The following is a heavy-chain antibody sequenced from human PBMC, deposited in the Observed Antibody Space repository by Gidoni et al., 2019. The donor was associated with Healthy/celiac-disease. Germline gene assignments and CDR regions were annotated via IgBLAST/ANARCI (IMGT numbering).Heavy chain of an antibody. Sequence: QVQLVESGGGLVQPVRSLRLSCAASGFPFRSYAMHWVRQAPGKGLEWVAVISYDGSNKYYADSVKGRFTISRDNSKNTLYLQMNSLRAEDTAVYYCARISSSWPRDPIDFDYWGQGTLVSVSS. J-gene: IGHJ4*02. CDR3: ARISSSWPRDPIDFDY. V-gene: IGHV3-30-3*01. D-gene: IGHD6-13*01. CDR1: GFPFRSYA. CDR2: ISYDGSNK.